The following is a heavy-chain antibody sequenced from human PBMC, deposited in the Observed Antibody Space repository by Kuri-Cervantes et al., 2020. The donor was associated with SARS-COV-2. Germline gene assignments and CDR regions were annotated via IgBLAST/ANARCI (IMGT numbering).Heavy chain of an antibody. D-gene: IGHD2-2*01. V-gene: IGHV4-34*01. CDR2: INHSGST. CDR1: GGSFSGYY. CDR3: ARGKVVVVPAAPGKGYLQH. Sequence: GSLRLSCAVYGGSFSGYYWSWIRQPPGKGLEWIGEINHSGSTNYNPSLKSRVTISVDTSKNQFSLKLSSVTAADTAVYYCARGKVVVVPAAPGKGYLQHWGQGTLVTVSS. J-gene: IGHJ1*01.